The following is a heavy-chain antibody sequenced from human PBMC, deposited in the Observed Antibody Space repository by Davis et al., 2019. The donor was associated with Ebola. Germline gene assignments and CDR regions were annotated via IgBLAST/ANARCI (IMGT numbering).Heavy chain of an antibody. Sequence: SGPTLVKPTQTLTLTCTFSGFSLSTSGMCVSWIRQPPGKGLEWIGSIYYSGSTYYNPSLKRRVTISVDTSKNQFSLKLSSVTAADTAVYYCARSWDGGTEDYWGQGTLVTVSS. CDR3: ARSWDGGTEDY. J-gene: IGHJ4*02. D-gene: IGHD4-23*01. CDR1: GFSLSTSGMC. V-gene: IGHV4-39*01. CDR2: IYYSGST.